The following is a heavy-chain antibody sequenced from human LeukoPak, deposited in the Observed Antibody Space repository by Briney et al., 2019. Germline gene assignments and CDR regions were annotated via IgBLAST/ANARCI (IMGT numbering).Heavy chain of an antibody. J-gene: IGHJ6*02. CDR2: IIPIFGTA. CDR3: ARGPLGRDIVVVPAAGPLYYYYGMDV. CDR1: GGTFSSYA. D-gene: IGHD2-2*01. Sequence: ASVKVSCKASGGTFSSYAISWVRQAPGQGLEWMGGIIPIFGTANYAQKFQGRVTITADESTSTAYMELSSLRSEDTAVYYCARGPLGRDIVVVPAAGPLYYYYGMDVWGQGTTVTVSS. V-gene: IGHV1-69*13.